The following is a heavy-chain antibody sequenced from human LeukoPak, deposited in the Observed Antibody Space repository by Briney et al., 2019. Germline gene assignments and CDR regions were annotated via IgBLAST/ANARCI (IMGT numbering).Heavy chain of an antibody. Sequence: MAGGSLRLSCAASGFTFSSYSMNWVRQAPGKGLEWVSSISSSSSYIYYADSVKGRFTISRDNAKNTLYLQMNSLRVEDTAVYYCARESTVGPTQTDAFDIWGQGTMVTVSS. D-gene: IGHD1-26*01. CDR3: ARESTVGPTQTDAFDI. CDR1: GFTFSSYS. J-gene: IGHJ3*02. CDR2: ISSSSSYI. V-gene: IGHV3-21*01.